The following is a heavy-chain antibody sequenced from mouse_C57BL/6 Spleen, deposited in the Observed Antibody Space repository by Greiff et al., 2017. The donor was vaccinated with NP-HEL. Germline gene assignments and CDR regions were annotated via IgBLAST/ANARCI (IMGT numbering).Heavy chain of an antibody. D-gene: IGHD1-1*01. Sequence: QVQLKQSGAELVRPGTSVKVSCKASGYAFTNYLIEWVKQRPGQGLEWIGVINPGSGGTNYNEKFKGKATLTADKSSSTAYMQLSSLTSEDSAVYFGTRKDYYGSSLYFDYWGQGTTLTVSS. CDR3: TRKDYYGSSLYFDY. J-gene: IGHJ2*01. V-gene: IGHV1-54*01. CDR2: INPGSGGT. CDR1: GYAFTNYL.